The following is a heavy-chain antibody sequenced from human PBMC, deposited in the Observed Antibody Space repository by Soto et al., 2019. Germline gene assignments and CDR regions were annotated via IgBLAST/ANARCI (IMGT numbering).Heavy chain of an antibody. CDR1: GGSISSCY. CDR3: ARASRWRFSSPGSFDY. J-gene: IGHJ4*02. CDR2: IYYSGST. Sequence: PETLSLTCTGSGGSISSCYGSGIRQPPGKGLEWIGYIYYSGSTNYNPSLKSRVTISVDTSKNQFSLKLSSVTAADTAVYYCARASRWRFSSPGSFDYWGQGTLVTVS. V-gene: IGHV4-59*01. D-gene: IGHD2-21*01.